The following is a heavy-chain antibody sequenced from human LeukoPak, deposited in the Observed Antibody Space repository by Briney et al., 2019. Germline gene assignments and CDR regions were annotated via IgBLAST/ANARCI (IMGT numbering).Heavy chain of an antibody. CDR3: ARQVGRGAQIYYMDV. Sequence: PSQTLSLTCAVSGGSISSGVDSWGWVRQPPGKGLEWIGYIYYSETTYYHPSLKRRISISSERAKNQFSLRLSSVTAADTAVYYCARQVGRGAQIYYMDVWGKGTTVTVSS. CDR2: IYYSETT. CDR1: GGSISSGVDS. D-gene: IGHD1-26*01. V-gene: IGHV4-30-4*07. J-gene: IGHJ6*03.